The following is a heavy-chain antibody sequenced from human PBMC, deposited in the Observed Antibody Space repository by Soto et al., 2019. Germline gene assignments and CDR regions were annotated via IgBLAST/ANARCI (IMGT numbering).Heavy chain of an antibody. CDR2: MNPNSGNT. V-gene: IGHV1-8*01. D-gene: IGHD1-26*01. J-gene: IGHJ4*02. CDR1: GYTFTSYD. CDR3: ARGLTVSGSYSGY. Sequence: ASVNVSCKSSGYTFTSYDINWVRQATGQGLEWMGWMNPNSGNTGYAQKFQGRVTMTRNTSISTAYMELSSLRSEDTAVYYCARGLTVSGSYSGYWGQGTLVTVSS.